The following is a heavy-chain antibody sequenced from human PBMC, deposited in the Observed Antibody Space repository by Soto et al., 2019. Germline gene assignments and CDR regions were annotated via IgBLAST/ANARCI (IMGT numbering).Heavy chain of an antibody. CDR1: GYSFTSYW. CDR3: ARFNDGDYVGGYYYGMDV. CDR2: IYPGDSDT. J-gene: IGHJ6*01. V-gene: IGHV5-51*01. D-gene: IGHD4-17*01. Sequence: GESLKISCKGSGYSFTSYWIGWVRQMPGKGLEWMGIIYPGDSDTRYSPSFQGQVTISADKSISTAYLQWSSLRASDTAMYYCARFNDGDYVGGYYYGMDVWGQGTTVTVAS.